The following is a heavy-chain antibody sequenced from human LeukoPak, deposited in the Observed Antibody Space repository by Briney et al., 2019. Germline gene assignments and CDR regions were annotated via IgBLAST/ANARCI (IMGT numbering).Heavy chain of an antibody. D-gene: IGHD3-22*01. V-gene: IGHV4-38-2*02. Sequence: PSETLSLTCAVFGYSISSGYCWGWIRQPPGKGLEWIGSIYHSGSTYYNPSLKSRVTISVDTPKNQFSLKLSSVTAAVTAVYYCAIDSSGHCDAFDIWGQGTMVTVSS. CDR1: GYSISSGYC. CDR3: AIDSSGHCDAFDI. CDR2: IYHSGST. J-gene: IGHJ3*02.